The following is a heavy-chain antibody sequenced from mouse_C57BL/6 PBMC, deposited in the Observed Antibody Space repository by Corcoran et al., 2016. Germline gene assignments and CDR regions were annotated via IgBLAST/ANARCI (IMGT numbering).Heavy chain of an antibody. D-gene: IGHD2-4*01. V-gene: IGHV1-19*01. Sequence: EVQLQQSGPVLVKPGASVKMSCKASGSTFTDSYMNWVKQSHGKRLEWIGVINPYNGGPSYNQKFKGKATLTVDKSSSTAYMELNSLTSEDSAVYYCARGGDYDFDYWGQGTTLTVSS. CDR1: GSTFTDSY. CDR2: INPYNGGP. CDR3: ARGGDYDFDY. J-gene: IGHJ2*01.